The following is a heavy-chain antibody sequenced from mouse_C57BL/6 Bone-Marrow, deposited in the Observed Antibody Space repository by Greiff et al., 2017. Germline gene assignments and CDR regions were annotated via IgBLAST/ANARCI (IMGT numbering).Heavy chain of an antibody. J-gene: IGHJ4*01. D-gene: IGHD2-5*01. V-gene: IGHV1-81*01. CDR3: ARGTYYSNLESMDY. CDR2: IYPRSGNT. CDR1: GYTFTSYG. Sequence: QVQLQQSGAELARPGASVTLSCKASGYTFTSYGISWVKQRPGQGLEWIGEIYPRSGNTYYNEKFKGKATLTADKSSSTAYMELRSLTSEDSAVYFCARGTYYSNLESMDYWGQGTSVTVSS.